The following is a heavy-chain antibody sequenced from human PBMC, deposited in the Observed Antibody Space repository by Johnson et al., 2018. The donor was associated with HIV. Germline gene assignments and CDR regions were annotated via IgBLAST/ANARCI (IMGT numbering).Heavy chain of an antibody. D-gene: IGHD4-17*01. CDR1: GFTFSSYA. J-gene: IGHJ3*02. V-gene: IGHV3-23*04. Sequence: VQLVESGGGLAQPGESLRLSCAASGFTFSSYAMSWVRQAPGKGLEWVSAISGSGGSTYYADSVKGRFTISRDNSKNTLYLQMNSLRAEDTAVYYCAKDRMYDYGDYGGAFDIWGQGTMVTVSS. CDR3: AKDRMYDYGDYGGAFDI. CDR2: ISGSGGST.